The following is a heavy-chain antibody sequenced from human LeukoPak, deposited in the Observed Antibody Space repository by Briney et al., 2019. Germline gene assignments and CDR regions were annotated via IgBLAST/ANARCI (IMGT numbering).Heavy chain of an antibody. CDR1: GGSITSYY. D-gene: IGHD2-2*01. V-gene: IGHV4-59*08. Sequence: PSETLSLTCTVSGGSITSYYWSWIRQPPGKGLEGIGYVYYSGNTNYNPSLKRRVTISVDTSKNQFSLKLSSVTAADTAVYYCARHLGYCSTTSCQPGFDPWGQGTLVTVSS. CDR3: ARHLGYCSTTSCQPGFDP. CDR2: VYYSGNT. J-gene: IGHJ5*02.